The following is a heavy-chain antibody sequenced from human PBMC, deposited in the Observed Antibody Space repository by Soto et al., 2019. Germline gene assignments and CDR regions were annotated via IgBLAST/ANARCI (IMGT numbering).Heavy chain of an antibody. Sequence: QVQLVESGGGLVKPGGSLRLSCAASGFTFSDDYMTWIRQAPGKGLEWVAYISGSGITIFYADSVKGRFTISRDNARNSLYLQMNSLRAEDTAVYYCARVGSVGAFDIWGQGTMVTVSA. D-gene: IGHD3-10*01. CDR3: ARVGSVGAFDI. CDR2: ISGSGITI. V-gene: IGHV3-11*01. CDR1: GFTFSDDY. J-gene: IGHJ3*02.